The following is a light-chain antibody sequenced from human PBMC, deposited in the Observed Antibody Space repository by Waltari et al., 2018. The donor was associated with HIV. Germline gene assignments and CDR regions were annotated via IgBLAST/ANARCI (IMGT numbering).Light chain of an antibody. Sequence: DFVMTQSPDSLAVSLGERATINCKSSQNVLYDSNNKNYLAWYQQKPGQPPKLLIYWASTRQSGVPDRFSGSGSGTDFTLTISSLQAEDVAVYYCQQYYSTPQTFGQGTKVEVK. J-gene: IGKJ1*01. CDR1: QNVLYDSNNKNY. CDR2: WAS. V-gene: IGKV4-1*01. CDR3: QQYYSTPQT.